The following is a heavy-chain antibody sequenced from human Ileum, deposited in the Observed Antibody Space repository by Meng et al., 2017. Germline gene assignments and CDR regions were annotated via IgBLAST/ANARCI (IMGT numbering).Heavy chain of an antibody. Sequence: GGSPRLSCAASGFTFSNYAMNWVRQAPGKGLEWVSTISGSVDRTNYADSVKGRFTISRDNSNNTLYLQMNTLRAEDTAIYYCAKGRAFSMATACDYWGQGTLVTVSS. J-gene: IGHJ4*02. CDR1: GFTFSNYA. V-gene: IGHV3-23*01. D-gene: IGHD3-10*01. CDR2: ISGSVDRT. CDR3: AKGRAFSMATACDY.